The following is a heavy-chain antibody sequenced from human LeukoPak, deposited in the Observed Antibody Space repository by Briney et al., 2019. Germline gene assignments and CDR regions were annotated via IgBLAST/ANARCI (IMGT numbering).Heavy chain of an antibody. CDR2: ISYDGSNK. Sequence: RSGGSLRLSCAASGFTFSSYAMHWVRQAPGKGLEWVAVISYDGSNKYYADSVKGRFTISRDNSKNTLYPQMNSLRAEDTAVYYCARDYGDYEGYYGMDVWGQGTTVTVSS. D-gene: IGHD4-17*01. CDR1: GFTFSSYA. CDR3: ARDYGDYEGYYGMDV. V-gene: IGHV3-30-3*01. J-gene: IGHJ6*02.